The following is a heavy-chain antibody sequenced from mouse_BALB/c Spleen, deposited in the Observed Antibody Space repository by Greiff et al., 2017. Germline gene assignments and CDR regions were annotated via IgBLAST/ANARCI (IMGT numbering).Heavy chain of an antibody. CDR3: ARDRGRY. V-gene: IGHV5-9-4*01. D-gene: IGHD3-3*01. CDR1: GFTFSSYA. CDR2: ISSGGSYT. Sequence: EVMLVESGGGLVKPGGSLKLSCAASGFTFSSYAMSWVRQSPEKRLEWVAEISSGGSYTYYPDTVTGRFTISRDNAKNTLYLEMSSLRSGDTAMYYCARDRGRYWGQGTTLTVSS. J-gene: IGHJ2*01.